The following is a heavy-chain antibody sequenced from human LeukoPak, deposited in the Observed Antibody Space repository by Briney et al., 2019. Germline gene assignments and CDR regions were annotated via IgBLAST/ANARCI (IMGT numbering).Heavy chain of an antibody. Sequence: PGGSLRLSCAASGFTFSSYSMNWVRQAPGKGLEWVSSISSSSSYIYYADSVKGRFTISRDNAKNSLYLQMNSLRAEDTAVYYCARVGVEGRYSSRSSFMDVWGKGTTVTVSS. CDR2: ISSSSSYI. D-gene: IGHD6-13*01. CDR3: ARVGVEGRYSSRSSFMDV. V-gene: IGHV3-21*01. CDR1: GFTFSSYS. J-gene: IGHJ6*03.